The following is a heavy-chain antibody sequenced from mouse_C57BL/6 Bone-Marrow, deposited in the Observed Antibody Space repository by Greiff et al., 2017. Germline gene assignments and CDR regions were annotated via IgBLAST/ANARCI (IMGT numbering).Heavy chain of an antibody. CDR3: ARLRYYGSSFAY. CDR1: GYTFTSYW. J-gene: IGHJ3*01. Sequence: QVHVKQPGTELVKPGASVKLSCKASGYTFTSYWMHWVKQRPGQGLEWIGNINPSNGGTNYNEKFKSKATLTVDKSSSTAYMQLSSLTSEDSAVYYCARLRYYGSSFAYWGQGTLVTVSA. CDR2: INPSNGGT. D-gene: IGHD1-1*01. V-gene: IGHV1-53*01.